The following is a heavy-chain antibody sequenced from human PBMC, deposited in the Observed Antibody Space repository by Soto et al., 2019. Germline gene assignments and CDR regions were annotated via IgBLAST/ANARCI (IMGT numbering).Heavy chain of an antibody. V-gene: IGHV1-8*01. D-gene: IGHD3-10*01. J-gene: IGHJ6*02. CDR2: MNPNSGNT. CDR1: GYTFTSFD. CDR3: ARKGITMVRGVFYYYGMDV. Sequence: ASVKVSCKTSGYTFTSFDIHWVRQATGQGLEWMGWMNPNSGNTGYAQKFQGRVTMTRNTSISTAYMELSSLRSEDTAVYYCARKGITMVRGVFYYYGMDVWGQGTTVTVSS.